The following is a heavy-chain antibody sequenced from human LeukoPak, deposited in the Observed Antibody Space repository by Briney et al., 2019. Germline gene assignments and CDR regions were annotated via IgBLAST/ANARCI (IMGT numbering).Heavy chain of an antibody. V-gene: IGHV3-23*01. Sequence: PGGSLRLSCAASGFTFSTFAMIWVRQPPGKGLEWVSSIFPSGGEIHYADSVRGRFTISRDNSKSTLSLQMNSLRAEDTAVYYCARERDGFDYWGQGTLVTVSS. CDR1: GFTFSTFA. J-gene: IGHJ4*02. D-gene: IGHD5-24*01. CDR3: ARERDGFDY. CDR2: IFPSGGEI.